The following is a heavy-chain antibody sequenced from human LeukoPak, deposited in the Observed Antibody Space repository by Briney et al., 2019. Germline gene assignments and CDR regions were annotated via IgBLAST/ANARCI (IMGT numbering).Heavy chain of an antibody. Sequence: SQTLSLTCTVSGGSISSGGYYWSWIRQHPGKGLEWIGYIYYSGSTYYNPSLKSRVTISVDTSKNQFSLKLSSVTAADTAVYYCARELVDTAMVTFYMDVWGKGTTVTVSS. CDR1: GGSISSGGYY. CDR2: IYYSGST. CDR3: ARELVDTAMVTFYMDV. D-gene: IGHD5-18*01. V-gene: IGHV4-31*03. J-gene: IGHJ6*03.